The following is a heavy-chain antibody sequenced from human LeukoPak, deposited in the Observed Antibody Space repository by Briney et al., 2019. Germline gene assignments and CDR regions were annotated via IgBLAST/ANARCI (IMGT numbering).Heavy chain of an antibody. CDR3: ARSHYYYYMDV. V-gene: IGHV3-21*01. J-gene: IGHJ6*03. CDR1: GYSFTNYW. Sequence: GESLKISCKGSGYSFTNYWIVWVRQAPGKGLEWVSSISSSSSYIYYADSVKGRFTISRDNAKNSLYLQMNSLRAEDTAVYYCARSHYYYYMDVWGKGTTVTVSS. CDR2: ISSSSSYI.